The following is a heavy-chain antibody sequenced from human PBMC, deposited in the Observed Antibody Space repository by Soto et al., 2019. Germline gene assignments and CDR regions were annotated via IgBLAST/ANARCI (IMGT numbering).Heavy chain of an antibody. Sequence: EVQLVESGGGLVQPGRSLRLSCAASGFTFDDYAMHWVRLALGKGLEWVSSISWNSGNIDYADSVKSRFTVSRDNAKNSLYLQMNSLRSEDTAMYYCAKDASITTTYLAHWGQGTLVTVSA. V-gene: IGHV3-9*01. CDR1: GFTFDDYA. CDR3: AKDASITTTYLAH. D-gene: IGHD1-1*01. CDR2: ISWNSGNI. J-gene: IGHJ4*02.